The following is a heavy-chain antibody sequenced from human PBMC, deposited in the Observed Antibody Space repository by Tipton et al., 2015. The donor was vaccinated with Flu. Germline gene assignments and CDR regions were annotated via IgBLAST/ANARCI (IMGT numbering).Heavy chain of an antibody. CDR3: ARSITIFGVVDY. J-gene: IGHJ4*02. D-gene: IGHD3-3*01. CDR1: GFTDSSNY. CDR2: IYSGGST. V-gene: IGHV3-53*01. Sequence: SLRLSCAASGFTDSSNYMSWVRQAPGKGLEWVSVIYSGGSTYYADSVKGRFTISRDNSKNTLYLQMNSLRAEDTAVYYCARSITIFGVVDYWGQGTLVTVSS.